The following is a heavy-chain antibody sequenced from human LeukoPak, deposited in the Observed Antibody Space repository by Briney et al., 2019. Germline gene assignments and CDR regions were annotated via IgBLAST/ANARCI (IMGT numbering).Heavy chain of an antibody. J-gene: IGHJ4*02. V-gene: IGHV3-30-3*01. CDR3: ARDYCSSTSCYGDY. CDR2: ISYDGSNK. D-gene: IGHD2-2*01. Sequence: PGGSLRLSCAASGFTFSSYAMHWVRQAPGKGLEWVTVISYDGSNKYYADSVKGRFTISRDNSKNTLYLQMNSLRAEDTAVYYCARDYCSSTSCYGDYWGQGTLVTVSS. CDR1: GFTFSSYA.